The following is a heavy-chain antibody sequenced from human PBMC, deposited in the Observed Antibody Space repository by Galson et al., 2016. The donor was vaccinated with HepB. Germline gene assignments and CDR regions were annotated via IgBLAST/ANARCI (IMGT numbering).Heavy chain of an antibody. CDR3: AGEPSGPNAKNAFDI. V-gene: IGHV4-30-2*01. CDR2: IFHNGRT. CDR1: GGSISSGGYS. Sequence: TLSLTCSVSGGSISSGGYSWTWIRQPPGKGLEYIGYIFHNGRTYYNPSLNSRVTISIDRSKNQFSLKLNSVTAADTAVYYCAGEPSGPNAKNAFDIWGQGTMVTVSS. J-gene: IGHJ3*02. D-gene: IGHD2-8*01.